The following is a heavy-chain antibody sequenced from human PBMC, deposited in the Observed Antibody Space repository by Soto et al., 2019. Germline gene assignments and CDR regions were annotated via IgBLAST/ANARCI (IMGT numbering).Heavy chain of an antibody. Sequence: PGGSLRLSCAASGFTFSGFAMHWVRQAPGKGLEWVSAISGSAGGTYYADSVKGRFTISRDNSKNTLYLQMNSLRAEDTAIYYCAKTGSWYYFDSWGQGTLVTVSS. J-gene: IGHJ4*01. CDR3: AKTGSWYYFDS. V-gene: IGHV3-23*01. CDR2: ISGSAGGT. CDR1: GFTFSGFA. D-gene: IGHD6-13*01.